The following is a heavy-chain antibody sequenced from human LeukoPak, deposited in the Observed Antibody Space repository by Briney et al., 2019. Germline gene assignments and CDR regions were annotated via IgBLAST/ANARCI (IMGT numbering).Heavy chain of an antibody. CDR3: AGATVCSGGSCPLIDY. V-gene: IGHV1-2*02. J-gene: IGHJ4*02. Sequence: ASVKVSCKXSGYTFTGYYMHWVRQAPGQGLEWMGWINPNSGGTNYSQKFQGRVTMTRDTSISTAYMELSRLRSDDTAAYYCAGATVCSGGSCPLIDYWGQGTLVTVSS. CDR1: GYTFTGYY. CDR2: INPNSGGT. D-gene: IGHD2-15*01.